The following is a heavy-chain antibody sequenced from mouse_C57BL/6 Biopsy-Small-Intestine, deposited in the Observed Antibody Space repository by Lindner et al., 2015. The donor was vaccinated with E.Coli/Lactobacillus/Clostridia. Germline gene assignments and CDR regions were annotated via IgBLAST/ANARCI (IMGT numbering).Heavy chain of an antibody. CDR1: GYTFTDYF. CDR2: INPNSGGA. CDR3: ARRHLNYGLAGTLDY. Sequence: SVKVSCKASGYTFTDYFMHWVRRAPGQGLEWMGRINPNSGGANYAQKFQGRVTMTRDTSTSTVYIEVSGLRSDDTALYYCARRHLNYGLAGTLDYWGQGTLVTVSS. J-gene: IGHJ4*01. D-gene: IGHD1-2*01. V-gene: IGHV1-64*01.